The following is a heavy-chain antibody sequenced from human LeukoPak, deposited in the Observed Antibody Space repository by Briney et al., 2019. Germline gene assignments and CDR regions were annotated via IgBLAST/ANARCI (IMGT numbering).Heavy chain of an antibody. CDR1: GFTLSDHY. J-gene: IGHJ4*02. CDR2: TRNKANSYTT. Sequence: GGSLRLYCAASGFTLSDHYMDWVRQAPGRGLEWVGRTRNKANSYTTEYAASVKGRFTISRDDSKNSLYLQMNSLKTEDTAVYYCARGTYDYGDYGGFDYWGQGTLVTVSS. CDR3: ARGTYDYGDYGGFDY. D-gene: IGHD4-17*01. V-gene: IGHV3-72*01.